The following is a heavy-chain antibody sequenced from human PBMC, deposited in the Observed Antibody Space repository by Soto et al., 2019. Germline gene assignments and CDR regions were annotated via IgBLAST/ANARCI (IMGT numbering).Heavy chain of an antibody. J-gene: IGHJ6*02. CDR1: APTVSNYG. Sequence: VGSLRLSCVGSAPTVSNYGMHWVRQAPGKGLEWVALISYDGSEEYYADSVKGRFTLSRDNSKNNIYLEMNGLRPEDTAVYYCAKYAGAYRHQYKGMDVWCQGTTVTVSS. CDR2: ISYDGSEE. D-gene: IGHD3-16*02. CDR3: AKYAGAYRHQYKGMDV. V-gene: IGHV3-30*18.